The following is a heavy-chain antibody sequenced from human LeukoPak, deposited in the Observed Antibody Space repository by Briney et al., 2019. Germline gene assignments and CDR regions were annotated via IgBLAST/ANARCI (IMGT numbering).Heavy chain of an antibody. Sequence: GASVKVSCKASGGTFSSYAISWVRQAPGQGLEWMGGIIPIFGTANYAQKFQGRVTITADESTSTAYMELSSLRSEDAAVYYCARGTLGDYYGSGSYYTRDYYYYYMDVWGKGTTVTISS. CDR3: ARGTLGDYYGSGSYYTRDYYYYYMDV. CDR2: IIPIFGTA. V-gene: IGHV1-69*01. CDR1: GGTFSSYA. D-gene: IGHD3-10*01. J-gene: IGHJ6*03.